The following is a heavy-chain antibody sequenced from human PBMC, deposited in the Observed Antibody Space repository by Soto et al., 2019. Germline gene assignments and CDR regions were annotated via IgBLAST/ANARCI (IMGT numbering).Heavy chain of an antibody. CDR3: ARDRPHNWFDP. CDR1: GFTISNYW. J-gene: IGHJ5*02. CDR2: IDSYGGYS. V-gene: IGHV3-74*01. Sequence: EVQLVESGGGLVQPGGSLSLSCAASGFTISNYWMHWVRHSPGKGLVWVAGIDSYGGYSRYADSVRGRFTISRDNGKNSLYLQMNRLRPEDTAVYDCARDRPHNWFDPWGQGALVTVST.